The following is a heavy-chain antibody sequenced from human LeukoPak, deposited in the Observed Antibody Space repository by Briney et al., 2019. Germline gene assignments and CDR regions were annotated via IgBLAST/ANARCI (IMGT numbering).Heavy chain of an antibody. Sequence: SETLSLTCAVYGGSFSGYYWSWIRQPPGNGLEWIGEINHSGSTNYNPSLKSRVTISVDTSKNQFSLKLSSVTAADTAVYYCARGVITGNTGYYYGLDVWGQGTTVTVSS. CDR3: ARGVITGNTGYYYGLDV. J-gene: IGHJ6*02. D-gene: IGHD1-20*01. CDR2: INHSGST. V-gene: IGHV4-34*01. CDR1: GGSFSGYY.